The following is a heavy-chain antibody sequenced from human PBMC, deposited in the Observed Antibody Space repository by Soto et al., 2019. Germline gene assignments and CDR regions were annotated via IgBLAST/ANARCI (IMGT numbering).Heavy chain of an antibody. Sequence: SETLSLTCTVSGGSISSGDYYWSWIRQPPGKGLEWIGYIYYSGSTYYNPSLKSRVTISVDTSKNQFSLKLSSVTAADTAVYYCATGAVVVVPAATIASWFDPWGQGTLVTVSS. V-gene: IGHV4-30-4*01. CDR1: GGSISSGDYY. CDR2: IYYSGST. CDR3: ATGAVVVVPAATIASWFDP. J-gene: IGHJ5*02. D-gene: IGHD2-2*01.